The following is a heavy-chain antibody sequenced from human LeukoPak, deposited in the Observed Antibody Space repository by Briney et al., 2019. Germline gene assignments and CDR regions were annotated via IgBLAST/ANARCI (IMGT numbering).Heavy chain of an antibody. CDR1: GYTFTGYY. CDR2: IIPILGIA. J-gene: IGHJ4*02. V-gene: IGHV1-69*02. Sequence: SVKVSCKASGYTFTGYYMHWARQAPGQGLEWMGRIIPILGIANYAQKFQGRVTITADKSTSTAYMELSSLRSEDTAVYYCASCVVRGVTYFDYWGQGTLVTVSS. CDR3: ASCVVRGVTYFDY. D-gene: IGHD3-10*01.